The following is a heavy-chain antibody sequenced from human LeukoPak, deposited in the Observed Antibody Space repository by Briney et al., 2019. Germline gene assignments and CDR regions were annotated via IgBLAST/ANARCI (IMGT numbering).Heavy chain of an antibody. CDR2: IYHSGST. CDR3: ARELRFLEWLLSTPTGWFDP. Sequence: PSETLSLTCAVSGGSLSSSNWWSWVRQPPGKGLEWIGEIYHSGSTNYNPSLKSRVTISVDKSKNQFSLKLSSVTAADTAVYYCARELRFLEWLLSTPTGWFDPWGQGTLVTVSS. J-gene: IGHJ5*02. CDR1: GGSLSSSNW. V-gene: IGHV4-4*02. D-gene: IGHD3-3*01.